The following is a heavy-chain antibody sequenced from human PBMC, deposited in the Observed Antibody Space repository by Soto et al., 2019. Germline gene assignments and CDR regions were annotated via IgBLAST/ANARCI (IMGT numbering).Heavy chain of an antibody. Sequence: SETLSLTCAVFNGAFTDYYWSWILQAPGKGLDWIGEINLIGRTNYNPSLERRVSISMDPSKNQIYLRLSSVTAADTPVYYCARVMEDHVRGSYRYLDHWGKGTLVAVSS. CDR3: ARVMEDHVRGSYRYLDH. V-gene: IGHV4-34*01. J-gene: IGHJ4*02. CDR2: INLIGRT. CDR1: NGAFTDYY. D-gene: IGHD3-16*02.